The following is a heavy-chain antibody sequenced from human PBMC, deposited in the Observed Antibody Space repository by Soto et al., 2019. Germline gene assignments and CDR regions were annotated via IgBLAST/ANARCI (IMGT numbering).Heavy chain of an antibody. V-gene: IGHV4-59*01. CDR2: FYYSGST. CDR3: ASFILGYCSSTSCPAEYFQH. J-gene: IGHJ1*01. CDR1: GGSISSYY. D-gene: IGHD2-2*01. Sequence: SETLSLTCTVSGGSISSYYWSWIRQPPGKGLEWIGYFYYSGSTNYNPSLKSRVTISVDTSKNQFSLKLSSVTAADTAVYYCASFILGYCSSTSCPAEYFQHWGQGTLVTVSS.